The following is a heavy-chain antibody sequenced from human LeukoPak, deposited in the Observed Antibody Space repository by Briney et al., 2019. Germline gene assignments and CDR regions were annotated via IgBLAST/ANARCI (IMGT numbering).Heavy chain of an antibody. CDR2: IDPTGGTT. V-gene: IGHV1-46*01. D-gene: IGHD4-17*01. J-gene: IGHJ4*02. CDR3: ARAEAYGDYDY. Sequence: ASVKVSCRASGYTFTSYYIHWVRQAPGQGLEWMGIIDPTGGTTNYAQKFQGRVTVTRDTSTSNDYMELSSLRSEDTAVYYCARAEAYGDYDYWGQGTLVTVSS. CDR1: GYTFTSYY.